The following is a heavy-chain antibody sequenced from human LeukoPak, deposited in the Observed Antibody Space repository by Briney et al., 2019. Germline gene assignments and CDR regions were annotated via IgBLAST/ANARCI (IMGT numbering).Heavy chain of an antibody. CDR1: GYTFTSYD. D-gene: IGHD6-19*01. CDR3: ARGRRSSGWCIGSRYYYGMDV. CDR2: MNHNSGNT. V-gene: IGHV1-8*01. J-gene: IGHJ6*02. Sequence: GASVQDSCQASGYTFTSYDINWVRQATGQGLEWMGWMNHNSGNTGYAQKFQGRVTITRNTSISTAYMEPSSLRSEDTAVYYCARGRRSSGWCIGSRYYYGMDVWRQGTTITVSS.